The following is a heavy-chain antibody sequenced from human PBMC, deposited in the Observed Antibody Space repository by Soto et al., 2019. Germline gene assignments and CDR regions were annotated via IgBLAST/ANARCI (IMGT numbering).Heavy chain of an antibody. D-gene: IGHD3-22*01. J-gene: IGHJ4*02. Sequence: SETLSLTCTVSGGSISSGGYYWSWIRQHPGKGLAWIGYIYYSGSTYYNPSLKSRVTISVDTSKNQFSLKPSSVTAADTVVYYCARTRDSSGYYFFDYWGQGTLVTVSS. CDR2: IYYSGST. CDR3: ARTRDSSGYYFFDY. V-gene: IGHV4-31*03. CDR1: GGSISSGGYY.